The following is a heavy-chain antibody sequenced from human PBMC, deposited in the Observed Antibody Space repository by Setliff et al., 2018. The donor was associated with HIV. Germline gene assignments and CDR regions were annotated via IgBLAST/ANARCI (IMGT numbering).Heavy chain of an antibody. J-gene: IGHJ4*02. CDR1: GFRFDDDT. Sequence: GGSLRLSCAASGFRFDDDTMHWVRQAPGKGLEWVSLISWDGYNKYYADSVKGRFTISRDNAKNSLHLQMNSLRAEDAAFYYCAREAYDVLTPHAHIDYWGQGVLVTVSS. D-gene: IGHD3-9*01. CDR3: AREAYDVLTPHAHIDY. CDR2: ISWDGYNK. V-gene: IGHV3-43*01.